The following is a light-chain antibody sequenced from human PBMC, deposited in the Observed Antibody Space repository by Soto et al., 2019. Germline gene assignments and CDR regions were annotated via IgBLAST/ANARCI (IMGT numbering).Light chain of an antibody. Sequence: QSVLTQPPSVSGAPGQRVTISCTGSSSNIGATSDVHWYQQLPGAAPKLLIYGNNNRPSGVPERFSGSKSGTSASLAITGLQAEDEADYYCQAYDYSLTASVFGGGTKLTVL. CDR1: SSNIGATSD. J-gene: IGLJ3*02. CDR2: GNN. CDR3: QAYDYSLTASV. V-gene: IGLV1-40*01.